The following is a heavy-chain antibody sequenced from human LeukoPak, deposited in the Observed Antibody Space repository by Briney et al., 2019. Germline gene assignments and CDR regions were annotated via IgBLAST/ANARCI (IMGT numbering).Heavy chain of an antibody. Sequence: SETLSLTCTVSGGSITSSSYYWGWIRQPPGKGLEWIGSIYHSGSTYYNPSLKSRVTISVDTSKNQFSLKLRSVTAADTAVYYCGRDLEGDTSGMGYWGQGTLVTVSS. CDR3: GRDLEGDTSGMGY. J-gene: IGHJ4*02. CDR1: GGSITSSSYY. CDR2: IYHSGST. D-gene: IGHD1-26*01. V-gene: IGHV4-39*07.